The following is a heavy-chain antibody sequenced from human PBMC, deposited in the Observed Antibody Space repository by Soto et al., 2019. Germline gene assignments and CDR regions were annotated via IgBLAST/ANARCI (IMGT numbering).Heavy chain of an antibody. CDR3: ARHSLALRKNNWFDP. D-gene: IGHD3-3*02. CDR1: GDSIISSYFY. V-gene: IGHV4-39*01. J-gene: IGHJ5*02. Sequence: PSETLSLTCTVSGDSIISSYFYWVCVRQPPGKGLEWIGSIFYLGSSYYNPSLKSRVTMSVDTSKNQFSLRLRSVTAADTALYFCARHSLALRKNNWFDPWGQGIMVT. CDR2: IFYLGSS.